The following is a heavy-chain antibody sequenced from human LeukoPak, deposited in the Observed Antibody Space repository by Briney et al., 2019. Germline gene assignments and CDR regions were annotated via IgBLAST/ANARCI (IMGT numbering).Heavy chain of an antibody. D-gene: IGHD1-26*01. CDR3: ARDPSSGSSYVGFFYYYYMDV. Sequence: PGGSLRLSCAASGFTFSSYIMNWVRQAPGKGLEWVSSISSSISYIYYADSVKGRFTISRDNAKNSPYLQMTTLRAEDTAVYYCARDPSSGSSYVGFFYYYYMDVWGKGTPVTVSS. V-gene: IGHV3-21*01. CDR2: ISSSISYI. J-gene: IGHJ6*03. CDR1: GFTFSSYI.